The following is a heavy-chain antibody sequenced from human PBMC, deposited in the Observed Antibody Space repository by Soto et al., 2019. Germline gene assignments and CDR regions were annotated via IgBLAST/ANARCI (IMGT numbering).Heavy chain of an antibody. CDR3: AQGGEGSRYFDF. V-gene: IGHV3-23*01. Sequence: EVQLLESGGDLVQPGGSLRLSCAASGFTFSSYVVSWVRQAPGKGLEWVSGISASGGSTYYADSVKGRFTISRDNPKNTLYLQMNRLRAEDTAVYYGAQGGEGSRYFDFWGQGTLVTVSS. J-gene: IGHJ4*02. CDR2: ISASGGST. D-gene: IGHD1-26*01. CDR1: GFTFSSYV.